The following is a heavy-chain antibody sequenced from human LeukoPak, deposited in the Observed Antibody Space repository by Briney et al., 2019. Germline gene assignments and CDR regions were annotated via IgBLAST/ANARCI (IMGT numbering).Heavy chain of an antibody. CDR3: ASLRGLSYYYYYMDV. V-gene: IGHV4-4*07. CDR2: IYTSGST. Sequence: SETLSLTCAVSGGFISSYYWSWIRQPAGKGLEWIGRIYTSGSTNYNPSLKSRVTMSVDTSKNQFSLKLSSVTAADTAVYYCASLRGLSYYYYYMDVWGKGTTVTISS. D-gene: IGHD5-12*01. CDR1: GGFISSYY. J-gene: IGHJ6*03.